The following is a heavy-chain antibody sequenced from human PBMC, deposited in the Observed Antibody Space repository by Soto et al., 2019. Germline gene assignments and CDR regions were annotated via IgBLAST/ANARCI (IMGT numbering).Heavy chain of an antibody. D-gene: IGHD6-19*01. J-gene: IGHJ3*01. CDR1: GLTFSNFA. CDR3: VKEGSGWYSRGCFDF. V-gene: IGHV3-23*01. CDR2: ISDSGGST. Sequence: XGSLRLSCAASGLTFSNFAMNWVRQAPGKGLEWVSNISDSGGSTYYADSVKGRFTTSRDNSKNTLYLQMNSLRGRDTAIYYCVKEGSGWYSRGCFDFWGRGTMVTVSS.